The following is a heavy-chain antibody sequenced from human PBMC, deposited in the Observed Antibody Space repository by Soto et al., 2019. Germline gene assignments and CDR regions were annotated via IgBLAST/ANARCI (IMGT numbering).Heavy chain of an antibody. CDR2: ISAYNGNT. J-gene: IGHJ4*02. Sequence: QVQLVQSGAEVKKPGASVKVSCEASDYTFTSYGISWVRQTPGQGLEWMGWISAYNGNTNYAQKLQGRVTMTTDTSTSTAYMELRSLRSDDTAVYYCARDSCSGGSCLPFDYWGQGTLVTVSS. V-gene: IGHV1-18*01. CDR1: DYTFTSYG. CDR3: ARDSCSGGSCLPFDY. D-gene: IGHD2-15*01.